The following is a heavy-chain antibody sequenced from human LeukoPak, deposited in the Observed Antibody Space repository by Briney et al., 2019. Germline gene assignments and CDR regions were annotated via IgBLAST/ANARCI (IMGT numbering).Heavy chain of an antibody. CDR1: GFTVSSNY. CDR2: IYSGGST. V-gene: IGHV3-53*01. D-gene: IGHD3-22*01. Sequence: GGSLRLSCAASGFTVSSNYMSWVRQAPGKGLEWVSVIYSGGSTYYADSVKGRFTISRDNSKNTLYLQMNSLRAEDTAVYYCARAGYYYDSSGYTLDYWGQGTLVTVSS. J-gene: IGHJ4*02. CDR3: ARAGYYYDSSGYTLDY.